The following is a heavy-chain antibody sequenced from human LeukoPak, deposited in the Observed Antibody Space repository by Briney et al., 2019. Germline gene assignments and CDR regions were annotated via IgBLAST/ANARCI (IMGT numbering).Heavy chain of an antibody. CDR2: ISTSSSYI. CDR1: GFTFSSYN. V-gene: IGHV3-21*01. Sequence: GGSLRLSCAASGFTFSSYNMNWVRQAPGKGLEWVSSISTSSSYIYYADSLKGRFTISRDNAKNTLFLQINSLRAEDTAVYYCAREILAPGKTHDYWGQGTLVTVSS. J-gene: IGHJ4*02. CDR3: AREILAPGKTHDY.